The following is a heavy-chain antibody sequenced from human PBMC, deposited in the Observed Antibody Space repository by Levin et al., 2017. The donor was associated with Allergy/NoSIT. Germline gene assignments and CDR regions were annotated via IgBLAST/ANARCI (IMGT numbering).Heavy chain of an antibody. D-gene: IGHD2-2*01. CDR1: SGSISSSSYY. Sequence: SETLSLTCSVSSGSISSSSYYWAWIRQPPGKGLEWIGSIYYSGFSYYNPSLNSRVTISVDTSKNQFSLKLSSVTAADTAVYYCARRFGTNCSMGNCRQDKGMDVWGQGTTVTVSS. CDR2: IYYSGFS. CDR3: ARRFGTNCSMGNCRQDKGMDV. V-gene: IGHV4-39*01. J-gene: IGHJ6*02.